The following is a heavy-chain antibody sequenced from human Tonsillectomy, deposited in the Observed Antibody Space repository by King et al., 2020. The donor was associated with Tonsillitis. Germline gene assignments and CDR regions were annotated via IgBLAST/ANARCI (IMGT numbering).Heavy chain of an antibody. Sequence: QLVQSGGGVVQPGGSLRLSCAASGFTFSSYGMHWVRQAPGKGLEWVAFIRYDGSNKYYADSVKGRFTISRDNSKNTLYLQMNSLRAEDTAVYYCAKEFETTGTTGWFDPWGQGTLFTVSS. D-gene: IGHD1-1*01. CDR2: IRYDGSNK. CDR1: GFTFSSYG. CDR3: AKEFETTGTTGWFDP. V-gene: IGHV3-30*02. J-gene: IGHJ5*02.